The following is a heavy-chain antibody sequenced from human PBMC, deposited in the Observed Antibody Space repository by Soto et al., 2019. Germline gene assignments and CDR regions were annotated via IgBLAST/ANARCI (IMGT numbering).Heavy chain of an antibody. CDR3: ARHPGDYRSTDY. V-gene: IGHV4-59*08. CDR2: IYYSGST. Sequence: QVQLQESGPGLVKPSETLSLTCTVSGGSISSYYWSWIRQPPGKGLEWIGYIYYSGSTSYNPSLKSRLTISIDTSKNQFSLTLSSVTAADTAVYYCARHPGDYRSTDYWGQGTLVTVSS. CDR1: GGSISSYY. D-gene: IGHD4-17*01. J-gene: IGHJ4*02.